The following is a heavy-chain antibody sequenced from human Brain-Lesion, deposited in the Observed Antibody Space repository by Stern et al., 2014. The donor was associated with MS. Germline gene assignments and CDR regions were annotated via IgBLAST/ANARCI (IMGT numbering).Heavy chain of an antibody. CDR3: AREGETSDFFPFDY. CDR2: IYISGST. V-gene: IGHV4-61*02. Sequence: QVQLQESGPGLVKPSQTLSLTCTVSGGSMNSRPYYWNWLRQPAGKALEWIGRIYISGSTNYNPSLESRVTISIDTSKNQVSLKLGCVTAADTAVYYCAREGETSDFFPFDYWGQGAQVIVSS. J-gene: IGHJ4*02. D-gene: IGHD3/OR15-3a*01. CDR1: GGSMNSRPYY.